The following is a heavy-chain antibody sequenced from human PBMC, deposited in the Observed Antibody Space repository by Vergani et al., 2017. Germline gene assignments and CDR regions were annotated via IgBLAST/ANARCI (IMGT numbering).Heavy chain of an antibody. J-gene: IGHJ4*02. CDR3: ARDYGDYAYYFDY. Sequence: QVQLQESGPGLVKPSETLSLTCTVSGGSVSSGSYYWSWIRQPPGKGLEWIGYIYYSGSTNYNPALKSRVTISVDTSKNQFSLKLSSVTAAVTAVDYCARDYGDYAYYFDYWGQGTLVTVSS. CDR2: IYYSGST. D-gene: IGHD4-17*01. V-gene: IGHV4-61*01. CDR1: GGSVSSGSYY.